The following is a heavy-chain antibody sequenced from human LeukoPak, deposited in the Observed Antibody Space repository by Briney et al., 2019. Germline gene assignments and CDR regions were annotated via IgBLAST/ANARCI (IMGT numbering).Heavy chain of an antibody. Sequence: GGSLRLSCAASGFSFSNYDMHWVRQAPGKGLEWVSVIGVAGDTNYPGSVKGRFTISRDNSKNTMLLQMYSLRPEDTALYYCAKDMGSGWYRANFDYWGRGTLVTVSS. CDR3: AKDMGSGWYRANFDY. CDR1: GFSFSNYD. CDR2: IGVAGDT. J-gene: IGHJ4*02. V-gene: IGHV3-13*01. D-gene: IGHD6-19*01.